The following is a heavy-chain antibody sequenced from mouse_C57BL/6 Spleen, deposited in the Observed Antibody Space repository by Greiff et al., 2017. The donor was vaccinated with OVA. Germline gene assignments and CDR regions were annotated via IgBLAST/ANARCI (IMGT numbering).Heavy chain of an antibody. V-gene: IGHV5-6*01. CDR1: GFTFSSYG. CDR3: ARQGSTTVVAPYYFDY. D-gene: IGHD1-1*01. CDR2: ISSGGSYT. J-gene: IGHJ2*01. Sequence: EVMLVESGGDLVKPGGSLKLSCAASGFTFSSYGMSWVRQTPDKRLEWVATISSGGSYTYYPDSVKGRCTISRDNAKNTRDLQLRSLQSEDTAMYYCARQGSTTVVAPYYFDYWGQGTTLTVSS.